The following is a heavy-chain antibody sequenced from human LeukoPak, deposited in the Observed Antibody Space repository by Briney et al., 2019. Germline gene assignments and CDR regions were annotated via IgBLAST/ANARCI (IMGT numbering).Heavy chain of an antibody. Sequence: GGSLRLSCAASGFTVSSKYMSWVRQAPGKGLEWVSVINSGGSTYYADSVKGRFTISRDNSKNTLYLQMNSLRGEDTAVYYCAKDDASFLVVVYGMDVWGQGTTVTVSS. J-gene: IGHJ6*02. D-gene: IGHD2-15*01. CDR1: GFTVSSKY. CDR3: AKDDASFLVVVYGMDV. V-gene: IGHV3-66*02. CDR2: INSGGST.